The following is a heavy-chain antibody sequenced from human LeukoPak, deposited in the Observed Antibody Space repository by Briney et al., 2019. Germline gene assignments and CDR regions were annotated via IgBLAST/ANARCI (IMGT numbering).Heavy chain of an antibody. CDR3: ARDRGDGYDYFWDY. Sequence: SETLSLTCSVSGGSISGFYWSWIRQPPGKGLEWIGYIYYTGSTNYNPSLKSRVTISVDTSKNQFSLKLSSVTAADTAVYYCARDRGDGYDYFWDYWGQGTLVTVSS. CDR1: GGSISGFY. V-gene: IGHV4-59*01. J-gene: IGHJ4*02. D-gene: IGHD5-12*01. CDR2: IYYTGST.